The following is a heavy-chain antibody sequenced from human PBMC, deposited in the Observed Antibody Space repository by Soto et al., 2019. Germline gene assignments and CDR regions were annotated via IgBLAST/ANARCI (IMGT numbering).Heavy chain of an antibody. V-gene: IGHV3-66*01. J-gene: IGHJ4*02. CDR1: GFTVSSNY. CDR2: IYSGCST. D-gene: IGHD3-9*01. Sequence: PGGSLRLSCAASGFTVSSNYMSWVRQAPGKGLEWFSVIYSGCSTYYADSVKGRFTISRDYSKNTLYLQMNSLRAEDTAVYYCARVRPITIFWFDYWGQGTLVTVSS. CDR3: ARVRPITIFWFDY.